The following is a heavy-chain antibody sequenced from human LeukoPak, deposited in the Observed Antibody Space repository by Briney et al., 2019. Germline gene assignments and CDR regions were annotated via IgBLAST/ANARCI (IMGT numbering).Heavy chain of an antibody. CDR3: AKDATGLDYFDY. Sequence: HTGGSLRLSCAASGFTFSSYAMSWVRQAPGKGLEWVSAISGSGGSTYYADSVKGRFTISRDNSKNTLYLQMNSLRAEDTAVYYCAKDATGLDYFDYWGQGTLVTVSS. D-gene: IGHD1-14*01. J-gene: IGHJ4*02. V-gene: IGHV3-23*01. CDR1: GFTFSSYA. CDR2: ISGSGGST.